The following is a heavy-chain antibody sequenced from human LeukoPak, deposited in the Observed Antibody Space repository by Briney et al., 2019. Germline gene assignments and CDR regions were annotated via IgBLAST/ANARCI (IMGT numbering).Heavy chain of an antibody. CDR2: IHHSGRT. J-gene: IGHJ4*02. D-gene: IGHD6-6*01. CDR1: GGSFSGYY. Sequence: SEILSLTCAVYGGSFSGYYWTWLRQPPGKGLEWIGEIHHSGRTNYNPSLMSRVTISVDTSKNQFSLKLSSVTAAKTALYFCARGETGAARPGRFDSWGQGTLVTVSS. CDR3: ARGETGAARPGRFDS. V-gene: IGHV4-34*01.